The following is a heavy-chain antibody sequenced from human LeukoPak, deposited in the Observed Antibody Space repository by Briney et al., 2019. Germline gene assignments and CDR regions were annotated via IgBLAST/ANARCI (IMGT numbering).Heavy chain of an antibody. D-gene: IGHD3/OR15-3a*01. CDR2: ISDSGGNT. CDR1: GITLSNYG. V-gene: IGHV3-23*01. CDR3: AKRGVVIRVILVGFHKEAYYFES. J-gene: IGHJ4*02. Sequence: GGSLRLSCAVSGITLSNYGMSWVRQAPGKGLEWVAGISDSGGNTKYADSVKGRFTISRDNPKKTLYLQMNSLRAEDTAVYFCAKRGVVIRVILVGFHKEAYYFESWGQGALVTVSS.